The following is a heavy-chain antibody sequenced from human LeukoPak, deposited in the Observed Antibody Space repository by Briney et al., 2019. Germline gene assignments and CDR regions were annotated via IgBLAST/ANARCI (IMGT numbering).Heavy chain of an antibody. V-gene: IGHV3-30-3*01. J-gene: IGHJ4*02. CDR1: GFTFSSYA. Sequence: GGSLRLSCAASGFTFSSYAMHWVRQAPGKGLERVAVISYDGSNKYYADSVKGRFTISRDNSKNTLYLQMNSLRAEDTAVYYCAGRRECDYWGQGTLVTVSS. CDR2: ISYDGSNK. D-gene: IGHD2/OR15-2a*01. CDR3: AGRRECDY.